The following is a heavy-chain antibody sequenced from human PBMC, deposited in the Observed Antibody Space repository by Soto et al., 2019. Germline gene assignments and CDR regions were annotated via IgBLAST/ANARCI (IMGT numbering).Heavy chain of an antibody. D-gene: IGHD4-17*01. CDR2: ISGSGGST. V-gene: IGHV3-23*01. CDR3: AKSFYGTTGDAFDI. CDR1: GFSLSSYA. Sequence: HPGESLKISWAASGFSLSSYAMSWVRQAPGKGLEWVSAISGSGGSTYYADSVKGRFTISRDNSKNTLYLQMNSLRAEDTAVYYCAKSFYGTTGDAFDIWGQGTMVTVSS. J-gene: IGHJ3*02.